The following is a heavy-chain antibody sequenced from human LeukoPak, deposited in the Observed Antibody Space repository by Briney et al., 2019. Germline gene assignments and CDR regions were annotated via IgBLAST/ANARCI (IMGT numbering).Heavy chain of an antibody. CDR3: ARDGGPYYYDSSGGY. J-gene: IGHJ4*02. Sequence: GGSLRLSCAASGFTFSSYWMSWVRQAPGKGLEWVANIKKDGSEKYYVDSVKGRFTISRDNAKTSLYLQMNSLRAEDTAVYYCARDGGPYYYDSSGGYWGQGTLVTVSS. CDR2: IKKDGSEK. CDR1: GFTFSSYW. D-gene: IGHD3-22*01. V-gene: IGHV3-7*01.